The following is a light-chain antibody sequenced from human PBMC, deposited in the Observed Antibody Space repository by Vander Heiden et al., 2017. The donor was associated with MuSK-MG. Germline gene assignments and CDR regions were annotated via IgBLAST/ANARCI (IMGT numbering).Light chain of an antibody. CDR2: DAS. CDR1: QSISSW. J-gene: IGKJ1*01. CDR3: QQYNSYSQTWT. V-gene: IGKV1-5*01. Sequence: DIQMTPSPSTLSASVGDRVTITCRASQSISSWLALYQQKPGKAPKLLIYDASILESGVPSRFSGSGSGTEFTLTISSLQPDDVATYYCQQYNSYSQTWTFGQGTKVEIK.